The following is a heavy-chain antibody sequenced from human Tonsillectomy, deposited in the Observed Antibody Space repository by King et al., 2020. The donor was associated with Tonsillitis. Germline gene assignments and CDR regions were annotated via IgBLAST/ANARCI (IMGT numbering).Heavy chain of an antibody. CDR2: INPNSGGT. Sequence: QLVQSGAEVKEPGASVKVSCKASGYTFTDTDYYIHWVRQAPGQGLEWMGWINPNSGGTKYAQKFQGRVTMTRDTSISTAYMELIRLRSDDTAVYYCARGGVTGAHLRPADYWGQGTLVPVSS. CDR3: ARGGVTGAHLRPADY. V-gene: IGHV1-2*02. J-gene: IGHJ4*02. CDR1: GYTFTDTDYY. D-gene: IGHD2-21*02.